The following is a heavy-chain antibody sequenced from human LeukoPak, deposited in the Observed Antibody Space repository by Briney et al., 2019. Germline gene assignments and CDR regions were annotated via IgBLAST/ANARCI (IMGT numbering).Heavy chain of an antibody. CDR3: TTGTIAVAGGIY. Sequence: XWXRQAXXXXLEGXGRIKSTTDGGTPDSPAPVKGTFTISRDHSKNTLYLQMNSLTPEPPAVYYCTTGTIAVAGGIYWGQGPLVPVS. V-gene: IGHV3-15*01. D-gene: IGHD6-19*01. CDR2: IKSTTDGGTP. J-gene: IGHJ4*02.